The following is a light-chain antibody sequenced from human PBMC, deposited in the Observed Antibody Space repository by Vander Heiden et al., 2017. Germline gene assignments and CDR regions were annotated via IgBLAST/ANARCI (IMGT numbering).Light chain of an antibody. J-gene: IGKJ1*01. CDR1: QSVSYSSNNKNY. CDR3: QQYYSTPRT. CDR2: WAS. V-gene: IGKV4-1*01. Sequence: DIVMTQSPDSLAVSLGERATINCKSSQSVSYSSNNKNYLAWYRQKPGQPPKLLIYWASTRESGVPDRFSGSGSGTDFTLTISSLQAEDVAVYYCQQYYSTPRTFGQGTKVEIK.